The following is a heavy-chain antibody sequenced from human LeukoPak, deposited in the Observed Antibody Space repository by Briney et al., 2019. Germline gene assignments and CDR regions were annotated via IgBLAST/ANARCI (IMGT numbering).Heavy chain of an antibody. D-gene: IGHD2-8*01. J-gene: IGHJ4*01. V-gene: IGHV4-59*01. Sequence: PSETLSLTCTVSGGSINIYYWSWIRQPPGKGLEWIGYIYYSGSTSYNPSLKSRVTISRDPSKNQFSLKLRSVTAADTAVYYCTSGGMVSGDFWGHGTLVTVSS. CDR2: IYYSGST. CDR3: TSGGMVSGDF. CDR1: GGSINIYY.